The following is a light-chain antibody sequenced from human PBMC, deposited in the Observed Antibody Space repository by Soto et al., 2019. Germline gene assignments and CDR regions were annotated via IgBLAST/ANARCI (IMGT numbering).Light chain of an antibody. CDR1: QSVSSSY. V-gene: IGKV3-20*01. CDR2: GAS. J-gene: IGKJ3*01. CDR3: QQYGSSPRFT. Sequence: EIVLTQSPGTLSLSPGERATLSCRASQSVSSSYLAWYQQKPGQAPRLLIYGASSRATGIPDRFGGSGSGTDFTLTISRLEPEDFAVDYCQQYGSSPRFTFGPGTKVDIK.